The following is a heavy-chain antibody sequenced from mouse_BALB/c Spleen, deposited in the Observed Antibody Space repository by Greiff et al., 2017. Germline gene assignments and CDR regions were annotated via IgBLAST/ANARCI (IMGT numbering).Heavy chain of an antibody. Sequence: QVQLQQPGAELVKPGAPVKLSCKASGYTFTSYWMNWVKQRPGRGLEWIGRIDPSDSETHYNQKFKDKATLTVDKSSSTAYIQLSSLTSEDSAVYYCAREGGNYAMDYWGQGTSVTVSS. CDR2: IDPSDSET. V-gene: IGHV1-69*02. J-gene: IGHJ4*01. CDR1: GYTFTSYW. CDR3: AREGGNYAMDY.